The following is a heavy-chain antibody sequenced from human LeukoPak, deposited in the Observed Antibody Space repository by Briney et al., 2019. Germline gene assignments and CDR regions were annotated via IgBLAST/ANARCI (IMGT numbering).Heavy chain of an antibody. Sequence: GGSLRLSCAASGFTFSSYCMHWVRQAPGKGLEWVAFIRYDGSNKYYADSVKGRFTISRDNSKNTLYLQMNSLRAEDTAVYYCAKVGDKIVVVPAAPHDYWGQGTLVTVSS. D-gene: IGHD2-2*01. CDR2: IRYDGSNK. CDR1: GFTFSSYC. J-gene: IGHJ4*02. CDR3: AKVGDKIVVVPAAPHDY. V-gene: IGHV3-30*02.